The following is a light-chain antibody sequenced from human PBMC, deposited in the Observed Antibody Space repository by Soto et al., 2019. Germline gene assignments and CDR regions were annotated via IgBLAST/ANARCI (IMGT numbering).Light chain of an antibody. J-gene: IGKJ4*01. CDR1: QSIRTY. Sequence: EIVLTQSSAALSLSPGETATLSCRAGQSIRTYLAWYQQKSGQAPRLLIHDASNRATGTPARFSGSGSGTDFTLTISSLEPEDSAVYYCQQRYNWLTFGGGTKVDIK. CDR2: DAS. V-gene: IGKV3-11*01. CDR3: QQRYNWLT.